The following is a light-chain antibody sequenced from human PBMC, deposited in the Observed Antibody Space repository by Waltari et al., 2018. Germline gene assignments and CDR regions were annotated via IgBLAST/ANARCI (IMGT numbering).Light chain of an antibody. CDR2: SND. Sequence: QSVLTQPLSMSGTPGQGVTISCSGSSSNIGRDTVTLYQQLPGTAPKLLIYSNDQRPSGVPDRFSGSKSGTSASLAISGLQSDDEADYYCAAWDNSLDAWVFGGGTKLTVL. V-gene: IGLV1-44*01. CDR1: SSNIGRDT. J-gene: IGLJ3*02. CDR3: AAWDNSLDAWV.